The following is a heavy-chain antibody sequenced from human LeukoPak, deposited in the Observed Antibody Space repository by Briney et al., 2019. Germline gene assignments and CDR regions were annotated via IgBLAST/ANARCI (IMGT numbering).Heavy chain of an antibody. J-gene: IGHJ4*02. CDR2: IYYNGDT. CDR3: ARVLRAASWRSYDY. Sequence: SETLSLTCTVSGGSVSNSLYYWSWIRQPPGKGLEWIGYIYYNGDTNYNPSLKSRVIISIDTSSNQFSLRLNSMTAADTAVYYCARVLRAASWRSYDYWGQGTLVSVSS. CDR1: GGSVSNSLYY. D-gene: IGHD5-18*01. V-gene: IGHV4-61*01.